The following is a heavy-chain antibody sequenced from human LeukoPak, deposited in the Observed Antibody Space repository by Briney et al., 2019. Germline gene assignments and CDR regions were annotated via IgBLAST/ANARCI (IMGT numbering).Heavy chain of an antibody. J-gene: IGHJ5*02. Sequence: SETLSLTCTVSGGSISSYYWNWIRQPPGRGLEWIGYIYYSGNTNYNPSLKSRVTISVDTSKKQFSLRLSSVTAADTDVYYCARGDTTGSNYFDPWGQGTLVTVSS. CDR3: ARGDTTGSNYFDP. V-gene: IGHV4-59*01. CDR2: IYYSGNT. CDR1: GGSISSYY. D-gene: IGHD4/OR15-4a*01.